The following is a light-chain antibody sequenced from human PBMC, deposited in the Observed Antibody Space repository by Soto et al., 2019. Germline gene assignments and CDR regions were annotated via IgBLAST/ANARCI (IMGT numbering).Light chain of an antibody. CDR3: QQYGSPPPT. Sequence: EIVLTQSPGTLSLSPGERATLSCRASQSVRSSYLAWYQQKPGQAPRLLMYGASSRATDIPDRFSGSGSGTDFTLTISRLEPEDFAVYYCQQYGSPPPTFGQGTKGEIK. CDR2: GAS. J-gene: IGKJ1*01. V-gene: IGKV3-20*01. CDR1: QSVRSSY.